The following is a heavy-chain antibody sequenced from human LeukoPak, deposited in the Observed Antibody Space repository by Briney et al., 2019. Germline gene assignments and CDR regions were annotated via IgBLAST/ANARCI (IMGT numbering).Heavy chain of an antibody. CDR3: VREGGGSFLDSFDI. CDR1: GFTLSNYW. V-gene: IGHV3-74*01. CDR2: INSDGLTT. D-gene: IGHD2-15*01. J-gene: IGHJ3*02. Sequence: PGGSLRLSCAASGFTLSNYWMHWVRQAPGKGLVWVSRINSDGLTTNYADSVKGRFTVSRDNPKNTLYLQMNSLRVEDTAVYYCVREGGGSFLDSFDIWGQGKLVTVSS.